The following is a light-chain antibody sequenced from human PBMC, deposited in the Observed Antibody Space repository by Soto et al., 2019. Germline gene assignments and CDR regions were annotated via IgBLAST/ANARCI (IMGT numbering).Light chain of an antibody. J-gene: IGKJ2*03. Sequence: DIQMTQSPSTLPASVGDRVTITCRASQSGTNFLAWYQQKPGKAPKLLIYDASTLEDGVPSRFSGSGSGTQFPLTISSVQPDDYATYYCQQYNDWSSSFGQGTKLAIK. CDR1: QSGTNF. V-gene: IGKV1-5*01. CDR3: QQYNDWSSS. CDR2: DAS.